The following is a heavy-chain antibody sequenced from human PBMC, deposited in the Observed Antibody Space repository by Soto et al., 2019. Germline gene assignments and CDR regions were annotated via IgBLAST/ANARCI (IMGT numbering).Heavy chain of an antibody. Sequence: QVQLVQSGAEVKKPGSSVNVSCKTSGGTLGNTAVTWVRQAPGQGLEWMGGIVPMFGTANYAQKFQGRVTITADESKNTAYMELRSLRSDDTAVYYCARDGDPGYTFWSGPLGGGRFAPWGQGTLVTVSS. V-gene: IGHV1-69*12. CDR1: GGTLGNTA. CDR3: ARDGDPGYTFWSGPLGGGRFAP. CDR2: IVPMFGTA. J-gene: IGHJ5*02. D-gene: IGHD3-3*01.